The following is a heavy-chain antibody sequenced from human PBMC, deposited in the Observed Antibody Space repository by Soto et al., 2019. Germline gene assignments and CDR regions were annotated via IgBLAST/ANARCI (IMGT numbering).Heavy chain of an antibody. CDR1: NCSISGFY. CDR3: GRVGVGIGTHFDA. J-gene: IGHJ4*02. D-gene: IGHD1-26*01. V-gene: IGHV4-59*12. CDR2: IHYSGRT. Sequence: PSETLSLTFSVSNCSISGFYWTWIRQPPGKILEWIGYIHYSGRTDYNPSLTSRATMSVDTSKNQFSLNLKSITAADTAVYYLGRVGVGIGTHFDAWGRGTLVTVSS.